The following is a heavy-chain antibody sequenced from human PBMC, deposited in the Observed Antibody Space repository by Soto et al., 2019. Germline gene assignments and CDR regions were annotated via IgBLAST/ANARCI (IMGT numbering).Heavy chain of an antibody. D-gene: IGHD3-9*01. CDR3: ARAPNYDILTGYDY. Sequence: SETLSLTCAVYGGSFSGYYWSWIRQPPGKGLEWIGEINHSGSTNYNPSLKSRVTISVDTSKNQFSLKLSSVTAADTAVYYCARAPNYDILTGYDYWGQGTLVTSPQ. CDR2: INHSGST. CDR1: GGSFSGYY. J-gene: IGHJ4*02. V-gene: IGHV4-34*01.